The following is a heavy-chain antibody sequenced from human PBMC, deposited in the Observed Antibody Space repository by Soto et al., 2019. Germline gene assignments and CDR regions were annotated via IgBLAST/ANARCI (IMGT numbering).Heavy chain of an antibody. CDR2: ISPGESDV. V-gene: IGHV5-51*01. Sequence: PGESLKISCKASGYSFTTYCLAWVRQAPWKGLEWVGSISPGESDVRYSPSFRGQVTISADNSITTAYVQWNTLKASDTATYYCARHEQYYYHFYGMDVWGQGTTVTVSS. CDR3: ARHEQYYYHFYGMDV. J-gene: IGHJ6*02. CDR1: GYSFTTYC.